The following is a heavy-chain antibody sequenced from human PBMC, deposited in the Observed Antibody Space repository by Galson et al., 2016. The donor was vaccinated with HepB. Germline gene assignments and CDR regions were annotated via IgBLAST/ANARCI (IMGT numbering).Heavy chain of an antibody. CDR2: IYTSGST. CDR1: GGSISNYY. J-gene: IGHJ4*02. CDR3: ARDLYSYGYRNYFDY. D-gene: IGHD5-18*01. V-gene: IGHV4-4*07. Sequence: SETLSLTCTVSGGSISNYYWSWIRQPAGKGLEWIGHIYTSGSTNYNPSLKSRVTMSVDTSKNQFSLKPSAVTAADTAVYYCARDLYSYGYRNYFDYWGQGTLVTVSS.